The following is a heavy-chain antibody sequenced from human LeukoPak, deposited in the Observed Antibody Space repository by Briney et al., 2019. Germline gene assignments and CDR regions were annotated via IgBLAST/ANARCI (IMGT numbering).Heavy chain of an antibody. CDR3: AKDQGSGYYEGYFDY. CDR2: ISWNSGSI. Sequence: GGSLRLSSAASGFTFDDYAMHWVRQAPGKGLEWVPGISWNSGSIGYADSVKGRFTISRDNAKNSLYLQMNSLRAEGTALYYCAKDQGSGYYEGYFDYWGQGTLVTVSS. V-gene: IGHV3-9*01. J-gene: IGHJ4*02. D-gene: IGHD3-22*01. CDR1: GFTFDDYA.